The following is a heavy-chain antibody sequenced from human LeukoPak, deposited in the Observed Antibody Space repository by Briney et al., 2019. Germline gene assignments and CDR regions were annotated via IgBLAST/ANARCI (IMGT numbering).Heavy chain of an antibody. CDR3: ARVFRSSGSYYNPPYYYYYGMDV. V-gene: IGHV3-33*01. D-gene: IGHD3-10*01. Sequence: PGRSLRLSCAASGFTFSSYGMHWVRQAPGKGLEWVAVIWYDGSNKYYVDSVKGRFTISRDNSKDTLYLQMNSLRAEDTAVYYCARVFRSSGSYYNPPYYYYYGMDVWGQGTTVTVSS. J-gene: IGHJ6*02. CDR2: IWYDGSNK. CDR1: GFTFSSYG.